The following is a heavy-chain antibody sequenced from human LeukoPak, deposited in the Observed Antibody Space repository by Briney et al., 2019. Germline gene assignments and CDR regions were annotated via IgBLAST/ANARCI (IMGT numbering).Heavy chain of an antibody. Sequence: PGGSLRLSCAASGFTFSSYAMSWVHQAPGKGLEWVSAISGSGGSTYYADSVKGRFTISRDNSKNTLYLQMNSLRAEDTAVYYCANEYDSGDYFDYWGQGTLVTVSS. V-gene: IGHV3-23*01. CDR3: ANEYDSGDYFDY. CDR1: GFTFSSYA. D-gene: IGHD4-17*01. J-gene: IGHJ4*02. CDR2: ISGSGGST.